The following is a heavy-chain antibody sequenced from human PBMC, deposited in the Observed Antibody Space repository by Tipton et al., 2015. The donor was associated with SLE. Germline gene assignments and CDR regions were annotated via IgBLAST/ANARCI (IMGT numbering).Heavy chain of an antibody. D-gene: IGHD3-3*01. CDR2: MYGSGGSGST. Sequence: TLSLTCTVSGDSLSTNYWNWIRQPAGKGLEWIGRMYGSGGSGSTSYNPSLESRVSMSVDTSQNQVSLKLNSVTAADTAVYYCARIRPGHGDPFDFWGQGTLVTVSS. CDR3: ARIRPGHGDPFDF. CDR1: GDSLSTNY. V-gene: IGHV4-4*07. J-gene: IGHJ4*02.